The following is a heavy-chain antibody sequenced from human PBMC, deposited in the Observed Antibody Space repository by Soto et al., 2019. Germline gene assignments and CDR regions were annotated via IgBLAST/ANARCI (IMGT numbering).Heavy chain of an antibody. CDR3: VRGPLDRSIRPAAMVY. CDR1: GFSFSSYW. Sequence: EVALVESGGRLVQPGESLRLSCAASGFSFSSYWMHWVRQAPGKGLTWLSRINNEGSDTTYADSAQGRFTISRDNARNTLYLQLDTLRAEDTAVYYCVRGPLDRSIRPAAMVYWGQGTLVTVSS. V-gene: IGHV3-74*01. CDR2: INNEGSDT. J-gene: IGHJ4*02. D-gene: IGHD2-2*01.